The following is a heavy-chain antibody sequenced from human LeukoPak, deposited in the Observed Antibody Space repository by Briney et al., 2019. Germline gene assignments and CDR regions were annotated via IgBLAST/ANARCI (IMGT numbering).Heavy chain of an antibody. J-gene: IGHJ4*02. Sequence: GGSLRLSCAASGFTFRSYAMSWVRQAPGKGLEWVSGISGSGSSTYYADSVKGQFTISRDNSENTLYLQMNSLRAEDTAVYYCAKVFATVIPKAFDHWGQGTLVTVSS. CDR1: GFTFRSYA. D-gene: IGHD4-17*01. CDR2: ISGSGSST. CDR3: AKVFATVIPKAFDH. V-gene: IGHV3-23*01.